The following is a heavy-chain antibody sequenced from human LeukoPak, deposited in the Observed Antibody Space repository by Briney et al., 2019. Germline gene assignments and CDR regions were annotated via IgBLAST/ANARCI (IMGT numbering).Heavy chain of an antibody. CDR3: TTDLGITMIRGVIVY. Sequence: GGSLRLSCADSGLSFTNAWMSWVRQAPGKGLEWVGRIRSKGDGETTDYAAPVKGRFTMSRDDSKGMLYLYMNSLKTEDTAVYYCTTDLGITMIRGVIVYWGRGTLVTVSS. J-gene: IGHJ4*02. CDR2: IRSKGDGETT. CDR1: GLSFTNAW. V-gene: IGHV3-15*01. D-gene: IGHD3-10*01.